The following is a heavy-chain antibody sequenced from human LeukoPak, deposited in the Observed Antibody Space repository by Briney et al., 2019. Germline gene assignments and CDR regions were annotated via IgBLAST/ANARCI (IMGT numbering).Heavy chain of an antibody. J-gene: IGHJ4*02. V-gene: IGHV3-13*04. D-gene: IGHD7-27*01. CDR1: GFTFSSYD. CDR3: ARGPHGDRYYFNY. Sequence: GGSLRFSCAASGFTFSSYDMHWVRQATGKGLKWVSAIGTAGDTYYPGSVKSRFTISRETAKNSLYLQMNSLRAGDTAVYYCARGPHGDRYYFNYWGQGTLVTVSS. CDR2: IGTAGDT.